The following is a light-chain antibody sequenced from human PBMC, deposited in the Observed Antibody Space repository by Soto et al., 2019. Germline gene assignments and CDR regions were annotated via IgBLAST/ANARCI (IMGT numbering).Light chain of an antibody. CDR3: QQYNKWPLT. CDR1: QSVSSN. J-gene: IGKJ4*01. CDR2: GVS. V-gene: IGKV3-15*01. Sequence: EIVMTETPATLSVSPGERATLSCRASQSVSSNLAWYQQKPGQAPRLLIYGVSTRATGIPVRFSGSGSETEFTLTISSLQSEDVAVYYCQQYNKWPLTFVGGTEVEI.